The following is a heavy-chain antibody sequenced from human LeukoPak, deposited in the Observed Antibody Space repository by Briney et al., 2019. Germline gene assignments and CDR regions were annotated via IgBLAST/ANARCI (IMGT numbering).Heavy chain of an antibody. CDR2: IKSKTDGGTT. CDR3: TTVGGDWDIAGIDY. V-gene: IGHV3-15*01. Sequence: GGSLRLSCAASGFTFSNAWMSWVRQAPGKGLEWVGRIKSKTDGGTTDYAAPVKGRFTISRDDSKNTLYLQMNSLKTKDTAVYYCTTVGGDWDIAGIDYWGQGTLVTVSS. D-gene: IGHD5-12*01. J-gene: IGHJ4*02. CDR1: GFTFSNAW.